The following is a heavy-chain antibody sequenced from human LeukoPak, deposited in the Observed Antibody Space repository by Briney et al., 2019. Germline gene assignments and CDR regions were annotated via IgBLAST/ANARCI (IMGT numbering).Heavy chain of an antibody. Sequence: GGSLRLSCAASGFTFLSYNMNWVRQAPGKGLEWVSSISSASSSYKYYADSVKGRFTIARDNAKNSLYLQMNSLRAEDTAVYYCAGSDTTGYSPREWDYWYFDLWGRGALVTVSS. V-gene: IGHV3-21*01. CDR2: ISSASSSYK. D-gene: IGHD1-1*01. CDR3: AGSDTTGYSPREWDYWYFDL. CDR1: GFTFLSYN. J-gene: IGHJ2*01.